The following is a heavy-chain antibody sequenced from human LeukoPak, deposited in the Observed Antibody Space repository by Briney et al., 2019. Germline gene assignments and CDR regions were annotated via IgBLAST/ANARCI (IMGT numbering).Heavy chain of an antibody. D-gene: IGHD3-10*01. J-gene: IGHJ5*02. CDR3: AREWGYGPGRGWFDP. CDR1: GFTFSDYY. Sequence: GGSLRLSCAASGFTFSDYYMTWIRQAPGKGLEWVSYISSSSSYTEYADSVKGRFTISRDNAKTSVYLQMNSLRADDTAVYYCAREWGYGPGRGWFDPWGQGTLVTVSS. V-gene: IGHV3-11*05. CDR2: ISSSSSYT.